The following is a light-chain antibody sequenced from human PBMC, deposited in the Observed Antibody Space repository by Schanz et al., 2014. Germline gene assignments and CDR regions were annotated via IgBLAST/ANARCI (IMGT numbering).Light chain of an antibody. CDR1: SSDVGSYNY. Sequence: QSALTQPASVSGSPGQSITISCTGTSSDVGSYNYVSWYQQHPGKAPKLMISAVSDRPSGVPDRFSGSKSGNTASLTVSGLQAEDEADYYCSSYTSSSILFIFGGGTKVTVL. J-gene: IGLJ2*01. CDR3: SSYTSSSILFI. CDR2: AVS. V-gene: IGLV2-14*03.